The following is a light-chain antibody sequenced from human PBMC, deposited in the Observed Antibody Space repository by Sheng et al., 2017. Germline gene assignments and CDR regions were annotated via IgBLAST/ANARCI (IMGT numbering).Light chain of an antibody. CDR2: TDN. CDR3: QAWDSDTGF. V-gene: IGLV3-1*01. J-gene: IGLJ1*01. CDR1: KLENKY. Sequence: SYELSQPPSVSVSPGQTATITCSGDKLENKYVSWYQQKPGQSPVLVMYTDNKRPSGISERFSGFNFGDTATLTISGTQDMDEGDYYCQAWDSDTGFFGNGTRVSVL.